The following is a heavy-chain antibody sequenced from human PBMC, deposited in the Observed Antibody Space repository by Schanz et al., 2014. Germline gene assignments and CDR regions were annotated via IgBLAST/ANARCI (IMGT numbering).Heavy chain of an antibody. CDR2: IWSDGSGK. Sequence: VQLLESGGGLVQPGGSLRLSCAASGFTFSKYWMSWVRQAPGKGLEWVAVIWSDGSGKYYADSVKGRFTMSRDNSKNTLYLQMNSLRAEDTAVYYCARANYRRKINFDYWGRGTLVTVSS. V-gene: IGHV3-33*08. CDR3: ARANYRRKINFDY. D-gene: IGHD3-10*01. CDR1: GFTFSKYW. J-gene: IGHJ4*02.